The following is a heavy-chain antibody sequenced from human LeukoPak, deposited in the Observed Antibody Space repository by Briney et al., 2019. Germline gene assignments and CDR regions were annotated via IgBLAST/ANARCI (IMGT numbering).Heavy chain of an antibody. CDR1: VFTFSDHA. CDR2: ISYHARDQ. Sequence: PGWALRLSCIASVFTFSDHAMHWVRQAPGKGLEWVTVISYHARDQFYADSVKGRFTVSRDNSRNILYLQMNSLRVEDSAVYYCAAQPCINGICYLDYWGQGALVTVSS. V-gene: IGHV3-30*04. D-gene: IGHD2-8*01. J-gene: IGHJ4*02. CDR3: AAQPCINGICYLDY.